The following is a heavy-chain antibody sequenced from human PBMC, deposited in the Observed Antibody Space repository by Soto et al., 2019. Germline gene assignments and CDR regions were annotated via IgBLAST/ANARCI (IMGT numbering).Heavy chain of an antibody. D-gene: IGHD3-16*01. CDR2: IDPTGSYT. CDR3: ARLSRASFALDV. Sequence: PGESLKISCKGSGYNFITDWISWVRQMPGKGLEWMGRIDPTGSYTKYSPSFEGHVTISADKSISTAYLQWSSLKASDSAVYYCARLSRASFALDVWGQGTTVTVS. V-gene: IGHV5-10-1*01. J-gene: IGHJ6*02. CDR1: GYNFITDW.